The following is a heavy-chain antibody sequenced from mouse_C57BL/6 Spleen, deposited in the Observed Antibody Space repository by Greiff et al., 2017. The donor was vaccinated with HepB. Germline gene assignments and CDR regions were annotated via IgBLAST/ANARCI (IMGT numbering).Heavy chain of an antibody. CDR3: ARRDYGNYRAMDY. CDR1: GYTFTSYG. D-gene: IGHD2-1*01. V-gene: IGHV1-58*01. J-gene: IGHJ4*01. CDR2: IYIGNGYT. Sequence: VQLQQSGAELVRPGSSVKMSCKTSGYTFTSYGINWVKQRPGQGLEWIGYIYIGNGYTEYNEKFKGKATLTSDTSSSTACMQLSSLTSEDSAIYVCARRDYGNYRAMDYWGQGTSVTVSS.